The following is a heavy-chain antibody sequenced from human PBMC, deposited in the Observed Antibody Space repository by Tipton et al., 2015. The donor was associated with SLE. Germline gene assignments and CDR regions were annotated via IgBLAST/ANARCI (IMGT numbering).Heavy chain of an antibody. CDR2: IYYSGST. V-gene: IGHV4-61*01. J-gene: IGHJ5*02. Sequence: TLSLTCTVSGGSVSSGSYYWSWIRQPPGKGLEWIGYIYYSGSTNYNPSLKSRVTISVDTSKNQFSLKLSSVTAADTAVYYCARGGGSYRRWFDPWGQGTLVTVSS. D-gene: IGHD1-26*01. CDR1: GGSVSSGSYY. CDR3: ARGGGSYRRWFDP.